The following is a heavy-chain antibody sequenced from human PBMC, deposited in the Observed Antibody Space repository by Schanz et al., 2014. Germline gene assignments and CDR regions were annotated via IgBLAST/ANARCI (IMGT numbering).Heavy chain of an antibody. CDR2: IYHGGST. J-gene: IGHJ4*02. D-gene: IGHD3-10*01. Sequence: QVQLQQWGAGLLKPSETLSLTCGVFGGSFSGYYWSWIRQPPGKGLEWIGEIYHGGSTNYNPSLKSRVTISVDRSKNQFSLRLDSVTAADTAVYYCALREKPYGPFASWGQGALXTVSS. V-gene: IGHV4-34*06. CDR1: GGSFSGYY. CDR3: ALREKPYGPFAS.